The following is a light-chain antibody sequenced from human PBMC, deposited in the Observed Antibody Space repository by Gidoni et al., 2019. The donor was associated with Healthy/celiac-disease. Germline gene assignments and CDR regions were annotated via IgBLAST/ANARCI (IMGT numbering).Light chain of an antibody. Sequence: QSALTPPASVSRSPGQSITISCTGTSSDVGSYNLVSWYQQHPGKAPKLMIYEGSKRPSGVANRFSGSKSGNTASLTISGLQDEDEADYYCCSYAGSSTFDVVFGGGTKLTVL. CDR3: CSYAGSSTFDVV. V-gene: IGLV2-23*03. J-gene: IGLJ2*01. CDR2: EGS. CDR1: SSDVGSYNL.